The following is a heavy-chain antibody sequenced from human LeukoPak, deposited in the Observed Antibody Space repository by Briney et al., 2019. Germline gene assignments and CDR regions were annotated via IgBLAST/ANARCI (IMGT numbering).Heavy chain of an antibody. D-gene: IGHD3-22*01. V-gene: IGHV3-30-3*01. CDR2: ISHDGSNA. CDR1: GFTFNTYT. J-gene: IGHJ4*02. Sequence: PGGSLRLSCAASGFTFNTYTMHWVRQAPGTGLEWVAIISHDGSNAYYADSVKGRFTISRDNSKNTLYLQMNSLRAEDTAVYYCAKDNYYDSSAYQDYWGQGTLVTVSS. CDR3: AKDNYYDSSAYQDY.